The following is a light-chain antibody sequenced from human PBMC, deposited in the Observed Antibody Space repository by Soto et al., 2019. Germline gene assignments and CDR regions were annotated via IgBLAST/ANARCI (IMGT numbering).Light chain of an antibody. Sequence: QSALTQPASVSGPPGQSITISCTGTSSDVGAYNYVSWYQHHPGKAPRLVIYDVTNRPSGISDRFSGSKSGNTASLTISGLQAEDEAAYYCSSYTGTSTYVFGSGTKVTVL. V-gene: IGLV2-14*01. CDR3: SSYTGTSTYV. J-gene: IGLJ1*01. CDR1: SSDVGAYNY. CDR2: DVT.